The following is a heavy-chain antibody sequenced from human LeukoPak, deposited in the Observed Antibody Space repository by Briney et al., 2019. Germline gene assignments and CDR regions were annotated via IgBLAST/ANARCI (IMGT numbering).Heavy chain of an antibody. Sequence: SETLSLTCTVSGGSISSYYWSWIRQPAGKGLEWIGRIYTSGSTNYNPSLKSRVTMSVDTSKNQFSLKLSSVTAADTAVYYCARDGYYYDSSGYYRFDYWGQGTLVTVSS. J-gene: IGHJ4*02. D-gene: IGHD3-22*01. CDR1: GGSISSYY. CDR2: IYTSGST. V-gene: IGHV4-4*07. CDR3: ARDGYYYDSSGYYRFDY.